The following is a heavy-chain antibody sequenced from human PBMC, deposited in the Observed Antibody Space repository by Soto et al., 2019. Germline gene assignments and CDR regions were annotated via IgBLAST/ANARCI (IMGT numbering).Heavy chain of an antibody. D-gene: IGHD6-19*01. CDR3: AKTANGWFSAFDI. V-gene: IGHV3-23*01. CDR1: GFTFSSYA. CDR2: ISGSGGTT. J-gene: IGHJ3*02. Sequence: EVQLLESGGGLVQPGGSLRLSCAASGFTFSSYAMSWVRQAPGTGLEWVSAISGSGGTTYYADSVKGRFTFSRDNSKNTRYLQMTSLRAEDTAVYYCAKTANGWFSAFDIWGQGTMVTVSS.